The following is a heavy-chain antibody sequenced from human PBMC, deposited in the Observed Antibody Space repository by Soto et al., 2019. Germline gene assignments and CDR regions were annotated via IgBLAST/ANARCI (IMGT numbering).Heavy chain of an antibody. CDR1: GFVFSDYA. J-gene: IGHJ3*02. CDR3: AKDPRYSGSYDAFDI. Sequence: LRLSCVASGFVFSDYAMSWVRQAPGKGLEWVSAISAGGDTYYADSVKGRFTISRDNSKNTLYLQMNSLRAEDTAVYYCAKDPRYSGSYDAFDIWGQGTMVTVSS. D-gene: IGHD1-26*01. CDR2: ISAGGDT. V-gene: IGHV3-23*01.